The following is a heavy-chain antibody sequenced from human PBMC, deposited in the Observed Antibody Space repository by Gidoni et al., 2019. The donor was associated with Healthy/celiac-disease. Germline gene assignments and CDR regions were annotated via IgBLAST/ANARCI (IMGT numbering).Heavy chain of an antibody. CDR2: INPSGGST. CDR1: GYTFPSYY. CDR3: ASPGSDGYNRGMNY. J-gene: IGHJ4*02. D-gene: IGHD2-21*01. V-gene: IGHV1-46*01. Sequence: QVQLVQSGAEVKKPGASVKVSCKASGYTFPSYYMPWVRQAPGKGLEWVGIINPSGGSTSYAQKFQGRVTMTRDTSTSTVYMELSSLRSEDTAVYYCASPGSDGYNRGMNYWGQGTRVTVSS.